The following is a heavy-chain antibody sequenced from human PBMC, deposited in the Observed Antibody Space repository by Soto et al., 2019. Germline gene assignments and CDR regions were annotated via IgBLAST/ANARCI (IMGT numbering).Heavy chain of an antibody. D-gene: IGHD3-16*01. CDR2: ISYDGSNK. Sequence: GGSLRLSGAASGFTFSSYGMHWVRQAPGKGLEWVAVISYDGSNKYYADSVKGRFTISRDNSKNTLYLQMNSLRAEDTAVYYCAKGGGPNWYFDLWGRGTLVTVSS. J-gene: IGHJ2*01. CDR1: GFTFSSYG. CDR3: AKGGGPNWYFDL. V-gene: IGHV3-30*18.